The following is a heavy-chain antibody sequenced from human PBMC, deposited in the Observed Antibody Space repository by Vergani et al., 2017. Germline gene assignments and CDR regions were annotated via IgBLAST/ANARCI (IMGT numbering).Heavy chain of an antibody. Sequence: QVQLVQSGAEVKKPGASVKVSCKASGYTFTSYDINWVRQATGQGLEWMGWMNPNSGNTGYAQKFQGRVTMTRNTSISTAYMELRSLRSDDTAVYYCARDWGVVPAAMRPGGDYWGQGTLVTVSS. D-gene: IGHD2-2*01. V-gene: IGHV1-8*01. CDR3: ARDWGVVPAAMRPGGDY. CDR2: MNPNSGNT. J-gene: IGHJ4*02. CDR1: GYTFTSYD.